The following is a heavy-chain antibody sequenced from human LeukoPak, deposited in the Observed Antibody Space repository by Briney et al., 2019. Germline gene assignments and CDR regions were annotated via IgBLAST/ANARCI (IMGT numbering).Heavy chain of an antibody. CDR1: GFTFSSYS. J-gene: IGHJ2*01. Sequence: GGSLRLSCAASGFTFSSYSVHWVRQAPGKGLEWVSPISSSSTYIYYADSVKGRFTISRDNAKNSLSLQMNSLRAEDTAVYYCAREGRYGYNYYWYFDLWGRGTLVTVSP. V-gene: IGHV3-21*01. D-gene: IGHD5-24*01. CDR3: AREGRYGYNYYWYFDL. CDR2: ISSSSTYI.